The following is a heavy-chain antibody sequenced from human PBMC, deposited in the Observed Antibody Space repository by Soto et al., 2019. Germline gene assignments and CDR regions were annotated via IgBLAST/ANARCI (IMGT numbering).Heavy chain of an antibody. CDR3: ATDRGGYCSGGSCSEAWFDP. J-gene: IGHJ5*02. Sequence: ASVKVSCKASGYTFTSYPMNWLRQAPGQRPEWMGWINAGNGGTKYSQKFQGRVSITRDTSASTAYMQLSCLRSEDTAVYYCATDRGGYCSGGSCSEAWFDPWGQGTLVTVSS. D-gene: IGHD2-15*01. CDR2: INAGNGGT. CDR1: GYTFTSYP. V-gene: IGHV1-3*01.